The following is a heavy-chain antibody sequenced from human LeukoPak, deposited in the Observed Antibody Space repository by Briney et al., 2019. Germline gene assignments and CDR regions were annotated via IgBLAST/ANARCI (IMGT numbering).Heavy chain of an antibody. CDR2: ISSSSSYI. CDR3: ARDKAEDAFDI. D-gene: IGHD1-14*01. J-gene: IGHJ3*02. CDR1: GFTFSSYS. V-gene: IGHV3-21*01. Sequence: GGSLRLSCAASGFTFSSYSMNWVRQAPGKGLEWVSSISSSSSYIYYADSVKGRFTISRDNAKNSLYLQMNSLRAEDTAVYYCARDKAEDAFDIWGRGTMVTVSS.